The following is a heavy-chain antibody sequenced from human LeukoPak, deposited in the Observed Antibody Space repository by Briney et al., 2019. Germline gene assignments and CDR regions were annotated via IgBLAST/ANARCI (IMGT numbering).Heavy chain of an antibody. CDR3: ARDGDYVTPLDY. J-gene: IGHJ4*02. V-gene: IGHV1-3*01. CDR1: GYTFTSYA. D-gene: IGHD4-17*01. CDR2: INAGNGNT. Sequence: ASVNVSCKASGYTFTSYAMHWVRQAPGQRLEWMGWINAGNGNTKYSQKFQGRVTITRDTSASTAYMELSSLRSEDTAVYYCARDGDYVTPLDYWGQGTLVTDSS.